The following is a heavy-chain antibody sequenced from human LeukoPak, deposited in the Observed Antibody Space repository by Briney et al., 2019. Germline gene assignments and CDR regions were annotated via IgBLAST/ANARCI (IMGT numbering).Heavy chain of an antibody. CDR1: GGSISSGSYY. J-gene: IGHJ5*02. D-gene: IGHD6-19*01. Sequence: SETLSLTCTVSGGSISSGSYYWSWIRQPAGEGLEWIGRIYTSGSTNYNPSLKSRVTISVDTSKNQFSLKLSSVTAADTAVYYCARGYSSGWYSSVWFDPWGQGTLVTVSS. V-gene: IGHV4-61*02. CDR2: IYTSGST. CDR3: ARGYSSGWYSSVWFDP.